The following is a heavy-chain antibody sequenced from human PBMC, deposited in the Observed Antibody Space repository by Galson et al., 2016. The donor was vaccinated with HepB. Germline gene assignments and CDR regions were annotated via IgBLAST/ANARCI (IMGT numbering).Heavy chain of an antibody. CDR3: ARGNTCSGGACYLDY. CDR1: GFTFNRYG. D-gene: IGHD2-15*01. J-gene: IGHJ4*02. CDR2: ISFDGNDK. V-gene: IGHV3-30*03. Sequence: SLRLSCAASGFTFNRYGMHWVRQAPGKGLEWVALISFDGNDKYYADSVKGRFIISRDDSTDTLYLQMNSLRADDTAVYYCARGNTCSGGACYLDYWGQGTLVTVS.